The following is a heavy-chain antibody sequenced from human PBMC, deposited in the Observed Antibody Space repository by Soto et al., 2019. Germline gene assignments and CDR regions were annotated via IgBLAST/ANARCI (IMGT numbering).Heavy chain of an antibody. CDR1: GDYIHVGGYY. CDR2: IYYTGKT. CDR3: GRDLTSNANCIDP. D-gene: IGHD2-2*01. J-gene: IGHJ5*02. Sequence: PSETLSLTCSVSGDYIHVGGYYWTWIRQRPGKGLEWMGYIYYTGKTYYNPSLESRLTMSVDRSKNHFSLRLTSVTAADTAVYFCGRDLTSNANCIDPWGQGTLVTVSS. V-gene: IGHV4-30-4*01.